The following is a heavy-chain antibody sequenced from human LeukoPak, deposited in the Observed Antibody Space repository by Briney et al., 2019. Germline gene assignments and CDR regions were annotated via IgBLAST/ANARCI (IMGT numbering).Heavy chain of an antibody. Sequence: ASVKVSCRASGYTFTSYDINWVRQATGQGLEWMGWMDPNSGNTGYAQKFQGRVTMTRTTSRSTAYMELSSLRSEDTALYYCARDQEGFDYWSQGTLVTVSS. V-gene: IGHV1-8*01. J-gene: IGHJ4*02. CDR2: MDPNSGNT. CDR3: ARDQEGFDY. CDR1: GYTFTSYD.